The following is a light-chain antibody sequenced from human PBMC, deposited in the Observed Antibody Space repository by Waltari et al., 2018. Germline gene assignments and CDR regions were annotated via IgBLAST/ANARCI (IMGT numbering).Light chain of an antibody. CDR1: QHVGTW. CDR3: QQYSSFST. CDR2: MAS. V-gene: IGKV1-5*03. Sequence: DIQMTQSPSTLSASVGDRVTISCRASQHVGTWLAWYQQKPGKAPKLMIYMASSLESGVPSRFSGSGSGTEFTLTISSLQPDDFATYYCQQYSSFSTFGQGTKV. J-gene: IGKJ2*01.